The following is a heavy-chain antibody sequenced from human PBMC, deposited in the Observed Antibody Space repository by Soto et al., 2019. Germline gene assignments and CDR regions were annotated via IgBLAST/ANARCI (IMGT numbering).Heavy chain of an antibody. CDR3: VRDSHGDY. Sequence: EVQLVESGGRLVQPGGSLRLSCAASGFSFNSYWMQWVRHAPGKGMEWVSRIDGDEDSTTIYADSVKGRFTISRDYVKNTLYLQMNSLRAEDTAVYYCVRDSHGDYWRQGTLVTVSS. CDR2: IDGDEDSTT. J-gene: IGHJ4*02. V-gene: IGHV3-74*01. CDR1: GFSFNSYW.